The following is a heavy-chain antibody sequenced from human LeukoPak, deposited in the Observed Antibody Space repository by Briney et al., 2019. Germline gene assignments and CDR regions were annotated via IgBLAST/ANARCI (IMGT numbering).Heavy chain of an antibody. CDR3: AKDRGGITMIVVVTHFDY. D-gene: IGHD3-22*01. V-gene: IGHV3-23*01. J-gene: IGHJ4*02. CDR2: ISGSGGST. CDR1: GLIFSSYS. Sequence: GVLRLSCAASGLIFSSYSMNWVRQAPGKGLEWVSAISGSGGSTYYADSVKGRFTISRDNSKNTLYLQMNSLRAEDTAVYYCAKDRGGITMIVVVTHFDYWGQGTLVTVSS.